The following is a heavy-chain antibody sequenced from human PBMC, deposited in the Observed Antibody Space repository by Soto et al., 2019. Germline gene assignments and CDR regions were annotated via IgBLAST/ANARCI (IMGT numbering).Heavy chain of an antibody. CDR2: ISASGGTT. CDR1: GFRFIVHE. J-gene: IGHJ6*02. D-gene: IGHD3-3*01. V-gene: IGHV3-48*03. CDR3: ARDRSLIFAVPPYGMDV. Sequence: GGSMRLSCVISGFRFIVHEMTWVRQAPGKGPEWVSRISASGGTTSYADSVKGRFTISRDNARDSLYLHMNNLRAEDTAIYYCARDRSLIFAVPPYGMDVWGQGTTVNVSS.